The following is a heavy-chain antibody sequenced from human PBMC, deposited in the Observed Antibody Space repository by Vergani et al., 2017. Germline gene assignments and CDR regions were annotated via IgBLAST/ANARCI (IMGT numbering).Heavy chain of an antibody. V-gene: IGHV3-30*02. CDR3: VSSGGHGEDYFDH. J-gene: IGHJ4*02. Sequence: QVQLVESGGGVVQPGGSLRLSCAASGFTFRSYGMHWVRQAPGKGLEWVAFIRYDGSNKNYADSVKGRFSISRDNFKNTLYLQMSSLRIEDTAIFYCVSSGGHGEDYFDHWGQGTLVNVSS. CDR1: GFTFRSYG. D-gene: IGHD3-22*01. CDR2: IRYDGSNK.